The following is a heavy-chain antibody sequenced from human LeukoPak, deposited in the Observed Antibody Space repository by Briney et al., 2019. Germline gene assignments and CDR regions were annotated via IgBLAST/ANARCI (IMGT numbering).Heavy chain of an antibody. CDR1: GYTFTSCD. V-gene: IGHV1-8*01. CDR2: MNPNSGNT. CDR3: TRGSSGRRDN. J-gene: IGHJ4*02. Sequence: ASVTVSCKASGYTFTSCDINWVRQATGQGLEWMGWMNPNSGNTGYGQSFQGRITMTRDISIGTAYMELSNLTSEDTAIYYCTRGSSGRRDNWGQGTLVTVSA. D-gene: IGHD6-19*01.